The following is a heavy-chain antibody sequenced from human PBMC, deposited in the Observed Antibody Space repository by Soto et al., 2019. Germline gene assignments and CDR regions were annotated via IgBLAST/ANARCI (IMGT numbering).Heavy chain of an antibody. CDR2: ISGGGATT. Sequence: EVQLLESGGGLVQPGGSLRLSCAASGFTFNNYAMTWVRQAPGKGLEWVSAISGGGATTSYADSVKGRFTVSRNGSKYTLYLQMGSLRAEDTALYYCAKGRGGSGSLPPRVDFWGQGTLVTVSS. J-gene: IGHJ4*02. CDR3: AKGRGGSGSLPPRVDF. CDR1: GFTFNNYA. D-gene: IGHD3-10*01. V-gene: IGHV3-23*01.